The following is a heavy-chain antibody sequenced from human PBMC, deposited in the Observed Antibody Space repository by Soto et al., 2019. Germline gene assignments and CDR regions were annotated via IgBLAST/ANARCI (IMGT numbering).Heavy chain of an antibody. CDR1: GGSISSSNW. CDR3: ARASSSSVYYYYYGMDV. CDR2: IYHSGST. D-gene: IGHD6-6*01. Sequence: SETLSLTCAVSGGSISSSNWWSWVRQPPGKGLEWIGEIYHSGSTNYNPSLKSRVTISVDKSKNQFSLKLSSVAAADTAVYYCARASSSSVYYYYYGMDVWGQGTTVTVSS. V-gene: IGHV4-4*02. J-gene: IGHJ6*02.